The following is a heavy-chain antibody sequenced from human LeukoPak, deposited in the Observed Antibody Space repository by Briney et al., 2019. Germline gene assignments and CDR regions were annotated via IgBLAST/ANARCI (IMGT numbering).Heavy chain of an antibody. CDR3: ARDLNSYGSPKTYYYMDV. Sequence: PGGSLRLSCAASGFTFSSYSMNWVRQAPGKGLEWVSSISSSSSYIYYADSVKGRFTISRDNAKNSLYLQMNSLRAADTAVYYCARDLNSYGSPKTYYYMDVWGKGTTVTVSS. CDR2: ISSSSSYI. V-gene: IGHV3-21*01. CDR1: GFTFSSYS. D-gene: IGHD5-18*01. J-gene: IGHJ6*03.